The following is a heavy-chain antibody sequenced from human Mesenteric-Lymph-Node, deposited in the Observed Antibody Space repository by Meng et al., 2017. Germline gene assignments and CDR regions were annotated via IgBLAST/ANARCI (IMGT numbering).Heavy chain of an antibody. Sequence: GESLKISCAASGFTYSSQAMSWVRQAPGKGLEWVGRGRRAADGHSTVYGGSVKGRFTIARDDPSNTLFLQLNSLTPEDTAVYYCARDTRTYYDFGSGYPNYYYYGMDVWGQGTTVTVSS. V-gene: IGHV3-72*01. CDR1: GFTYSSQA. J-gene: IGHJ6*02. CDR3: ARDTRTYYDFGSGYPNYYYYGMDV. CDR2: GRRAADGHST. D-gene: IGHD3-3*01.